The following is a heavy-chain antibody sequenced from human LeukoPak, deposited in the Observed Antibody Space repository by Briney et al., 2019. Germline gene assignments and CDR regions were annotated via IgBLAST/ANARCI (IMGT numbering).Heavy chain of an antibody. V-gene: IGHV3-23*01. J-gene: IGHJ6*03. CDR1: GFTFSSYA. Sequence: GGSLRLSCAASGFTFSSYAMSWVRQAPGKGLEWVSGISGSGGSTYYADSAKGRFTISRDNYKNTLYLQMNSPRAEDTAVYYCAKNRASSGYSAMDVWGKGTTVIVSS. CDR3: AKNRASSGYSAMDV. CDR2: ISGSGGST. D-gene: IGHD3-22*01.